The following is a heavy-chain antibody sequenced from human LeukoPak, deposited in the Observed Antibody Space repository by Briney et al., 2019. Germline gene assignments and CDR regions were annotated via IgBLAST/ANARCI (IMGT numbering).Heavy chain of an antibody. CDR3: ARVFLRLYSSSSWRAFDI. J-gene: IGHJ3*02. CDR2: MNPNSGGT. V-gene: IGHV1-2*02. Sequence: GASVKVSCKASGYTFTSYDINWVRQATGQGLEWMGWMNPNSGGTNYAQKFQGRVTMTRDTSISTAYMELSRLRSDDTAVYYCARVFLRLYSSSSWRAFDIWGQGTMVTVSS. D-gene: IGHD6-6*01. CDR1: GYTFTSYD.